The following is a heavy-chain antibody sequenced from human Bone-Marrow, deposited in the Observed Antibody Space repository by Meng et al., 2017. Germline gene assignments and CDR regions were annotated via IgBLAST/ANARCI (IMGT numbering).Heavy chain of an antibody. CDR2: ISSSRSYI. Sequence: GESLKISCVASGFSFTSYHMTWVRQAPGKGLEWVSSISSSRSYIYYADSVKGRFTISRDNAKNSLYLQLNSLRAGDTAMYYCARDDCTTTNCYDLHWYFDLWGHGTLVTVSS. J-gene: IGHJ2*01. D-gene: IGHD2-2*01. CDR1: GFSFTSYH. CDR3: ARDDCTTTNCYDLHWYFDL. V-gene: IGHV3-21*01.